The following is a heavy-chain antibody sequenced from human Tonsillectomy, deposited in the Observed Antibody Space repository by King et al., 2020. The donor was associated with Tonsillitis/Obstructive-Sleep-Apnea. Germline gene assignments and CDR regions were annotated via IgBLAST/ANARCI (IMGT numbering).Heavy chain of an antibody. CDR3: ARGYCSSPSCHGDDAFDI. Sequence: QLQESGPGLVKPSGTLSLTCAVSGGSISSSNWWSWVRQPPGKGLEWIGKIYHSGSTDYNPSLTSRVTISVDKSNNHFSLRLYSVTAADTAVYFCARGYCSSPSCHGDDAFDIWGQGTMVTVSS. CDR1: GGSISSSNW. J-gene: IGHJ3*02. CDR2: IYHSGST. V-gene: IGHV4-4*02. D-gene: IGHD2-2*01.